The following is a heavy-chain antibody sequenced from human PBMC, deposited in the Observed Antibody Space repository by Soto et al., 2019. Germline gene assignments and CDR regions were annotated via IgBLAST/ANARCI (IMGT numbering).Heavy chain of an antibody. CDR2: IYYSGST. CDR3: ARTGYSYGSNYFDY. V-gene: IGHV4-59*01. D-gene: IGHD5-18*01. CDR1: GGSISSYY. Sequence: PSETLSLTCTVSGGSISSYYWSWIRQPPGKGLEWIGYIYYSGSTNYNPSLKSRVTISVDTSKNQFSLKLSSVTAADTAVYYCARTGYSYGSNYFDYWGQGTLVTVSS. J-gene: IGHJ4*02.